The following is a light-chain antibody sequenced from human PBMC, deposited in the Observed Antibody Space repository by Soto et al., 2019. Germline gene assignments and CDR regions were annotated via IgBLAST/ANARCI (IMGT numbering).Light chain of an antibody. CDR2: LGS. CDR3: MQAIQTALT. V-gene: IGKV2-28*01. J-gene: IGKJ4*01. CDR1: PRLQHSNGYNY. Sequence: DIVMTQSPGSLPVSPGEPASISCRSSPRLQHSNGYNYLDWYLQNPRQSPQVLIYLGSARASGVPDRFSGSGSGTYFTLKISRVEAEDVGIYYCMQAIQTALTFGGGTKVHIK.